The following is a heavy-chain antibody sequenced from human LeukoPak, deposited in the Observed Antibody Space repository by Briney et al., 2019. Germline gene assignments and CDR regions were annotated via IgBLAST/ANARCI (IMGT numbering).Heavy chain of an antibody. CDR1: GYTFTSYG. V-gene: IGHV1-18*01. CDR3: ARGELLFPYGMDV. Sequence: ASVKVSCKASGYTFTSYGISWVRQAPGQGLEWMGWISAYNGNTNYAQKFQGRVTMTRDTSTSTVYMELSSLRSEDTAVYYCARGELLFPYGMDVWGLGTTVTVSS. CDR2: ISAYNGNT. D-gene: IGHD3-10*01. J-gene: IGHJ6*02.